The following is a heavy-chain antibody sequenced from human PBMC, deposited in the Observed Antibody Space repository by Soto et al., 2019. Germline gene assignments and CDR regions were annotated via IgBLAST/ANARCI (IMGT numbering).Heavy chain of an antibody. CDR2: INPKSGGT. CDR1: GYSFTDYH. CDR3: ARGDSTDCSNGVCSFFYNHDMDV. D-gene: IGHD2-8*01. Sequence: QVQLVQSGAEVKKPGASVKVSCKASGYSFTDYHIHWVRQAPGQGLEWLGRINPKSGGTSTAQKLQGWVTMTTDTCIRTASMELTRLTSDDTAIYYCARGDSTDCSNGVCSFFYNHDMDVWGQGTTVTVSS. V-gene: IGHV1-2*04. J-gene: IGHJ6*02.